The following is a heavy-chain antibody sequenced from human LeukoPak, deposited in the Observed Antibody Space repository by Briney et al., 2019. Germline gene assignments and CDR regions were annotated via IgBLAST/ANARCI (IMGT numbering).Heavy chain of an antibody. CDR3: AKDGGYCSSTWGLCDYGMDV. J-gene: IGHJ6*02. D-gene: IGHD2-2*01. Sequence: GGSLRLSCAASGFTFSTYGMHWVRQAPGKGLEWVAVISSDGSNKYYADSVKTRFTISRDNSENTLYLQMNSLRAEDTAVYYCAKDGGYCSSTWGLCDYGMDVWGQGTTVTVSS. CDR2: ISSDGSNK. CDR1: GFTFSTYG. V-gene: IGHV3-30*18.